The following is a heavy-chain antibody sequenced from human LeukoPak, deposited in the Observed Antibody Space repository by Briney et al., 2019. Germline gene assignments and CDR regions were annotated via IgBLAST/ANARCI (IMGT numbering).Heavy chain of an antibody. CDR2: INHGGST. V-gene: IGHV4-34*01. CDR1: GGSFSSYY. D-gene: IGHD2-2*02. J-gene: IGHJ3*02. CDR3: ARVFIVVVPAAIPGYSSSWENEACYI. Sequence: SQSLSLTCAVYGGSFSSYYWSWIRQPPGKGLEWIGEINHGGSTNYNPSLKSRVTISVDTSKNQCSLKLSSVTAADTAVYCCARVFIVVVPAAIPGYSSSWENEACYIWGQGTMVAVSS.